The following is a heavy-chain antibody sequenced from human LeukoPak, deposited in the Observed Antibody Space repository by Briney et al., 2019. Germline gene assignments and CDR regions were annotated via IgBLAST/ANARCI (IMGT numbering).Heavy chain of an antibody. Sequence: SETLSLTCAVSGYSISSGYYWGWIRQPPGKGLEWIGSIYRSGSTYYNPSLKSRVTISVDTSKNQFSLKLSSVTAADTAVYYCARGRESGSYYYYYYYMDVWGKGTTVTVSS. J-gene: IGHJ6*03. D-gene: IGHD1-26*01. CDR3: ARGRESGSYYYYYYYMDV. CDR1: GYSISSGYY. V-gene: IGHV4-38-2*01. CDR2: IYRSGST.